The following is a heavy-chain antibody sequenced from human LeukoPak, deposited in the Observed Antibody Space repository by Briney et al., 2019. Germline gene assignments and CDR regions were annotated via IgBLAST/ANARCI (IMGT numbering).Heavy chain of an antibody. J-gene: IGHJ5*02. CDR3: ATATPAAILGWFDP. D-gene: IGHD2-2*02. CDR2: ISGSGGST. CDR1: GFTFDDYA. V-gene: IGHV3-23*01. Sequence: PGGSLRLSCAASGFTFDDYAMHWVRQAPGKGLEWVSGISGSGGSTYYADSVKGRFTISRDNSKNTLYLQMNSLRAEDTAVYYCATATPAAILGWFDPWGQGTLVTVSS.